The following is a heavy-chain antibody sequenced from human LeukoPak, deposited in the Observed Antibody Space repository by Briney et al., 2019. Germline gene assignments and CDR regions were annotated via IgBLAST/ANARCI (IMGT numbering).Heavy chain of an antibody. CDR3: ARGPPESSSSDY. D-gene: IGHD6-13*01. CDR1: GYTFTSYD. Sequence: ASVKVSCKASGYTFTSYDINWVRQAPGQGLEWMGWMNPKSANTGYAQKFQGRVTMTRSTSISTAYMEVTSLRSEDTAVYYCARGPPESSSSDYWGQGTLVTVSS. V-gene: IGHV1-8*01. CDR2: MNPKSANT. J-gene: IGHJ4*02.